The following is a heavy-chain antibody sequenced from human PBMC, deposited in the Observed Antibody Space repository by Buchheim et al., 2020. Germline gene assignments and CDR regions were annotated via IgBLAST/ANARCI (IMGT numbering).Heavy chain of an antibody. CDR1: GFSFSGYA. V-gene: IGHV3-23*04. CDR2: ISGRGATT. D-gene: IGHD4-11*01. CDR3: AKGSRGYTNYYFDY. Sequence: EVQLVDSGGGLVQPGESLRLSCAASGFSFSGYAMSWVRQAPGKGLEWVSSISGRGATTFKAESVKGRFTSDRDNAKNMVYLQMNSLRAEDTAVYFCAKGSRGYTNYYFDYWGQGTL. J-gene: IGHJ4*02.